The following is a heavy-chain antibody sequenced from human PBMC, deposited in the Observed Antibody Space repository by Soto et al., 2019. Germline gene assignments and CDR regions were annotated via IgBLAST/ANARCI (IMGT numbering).Heavy chain of an antibody. CDR2: IIPIFGTA. Sequence: QVQLVQSGAEVKKPGSSVKVSCKSSGGTFSSYAISWVRQAPGQGLEWRGGIIPIFGTANYAQKCQGRVTITADESTSTAYMELSSLRSEHTDVYYCARASRYCSGGSCYFLPGIDYWGQGTLVTVSS. D-gene: IGHD2-15*01. V-gene: IGHV1-69*12. CDR3: ARASRYCSGGSCYFLPGIDY. CDR1: GGTFSSYA. J-gene: IGHJ4*02.